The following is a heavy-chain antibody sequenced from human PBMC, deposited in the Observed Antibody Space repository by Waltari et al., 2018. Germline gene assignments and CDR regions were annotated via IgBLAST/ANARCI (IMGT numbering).Heavy chain of an antibody. D-gene: IGHD3-22*01. J-gene: IGHJ4*02. CDR1: GYSISSGYY. V-gene: IGHV4-38-2*01. CDR2: IYHSGST. CDR3: ARALDYYDSSGYYFDY. Sequence: QVQLQESGPGLVKPSETLSLTCAVSGYSISSGYYWGWIRQPPGKGLEWIGSIYHSGSTYYNPSLKSRVTISVDTSKNQFSLKPSSVTAADTTVYYCARALDYYDSSGYYFDYWGQGTLVTVSS.